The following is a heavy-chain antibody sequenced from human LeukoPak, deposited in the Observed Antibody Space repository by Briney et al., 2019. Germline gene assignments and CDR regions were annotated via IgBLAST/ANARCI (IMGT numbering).Heavy chain of an antibody. J-gene: IGHJ4*02. Sequence: GRSLRLSCAASGFTFSSYAMHWVRQAPGKGLEWVAVISYDGSNKYYADSVKGRFTISRDNSKNTLYLQMNSLRAEDTAVYYCARRALGFDYWGQGTLVTVSS. CDR1: GFTFSSYA. CDR2: ISYDGSNK. V-gene: IGHV3-30-3*01. CDR3: ARRALGFDY.